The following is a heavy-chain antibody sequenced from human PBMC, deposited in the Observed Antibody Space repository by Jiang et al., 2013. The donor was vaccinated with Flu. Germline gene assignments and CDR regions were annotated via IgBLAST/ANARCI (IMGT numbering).Heavy chain of an antibody. CDR1: GFTLSTYD. Sequence: VQLLESGGGLVQPGGSLRLSCAASGFTLSTYDMHWVRQVTGKRPEWVSTIGTAGGTSYPDSVKGRFTISRENAKNSLYLQMNSLRAGDTAVYYCAREWGTSGHWYFDLWGRGTLVTVSS. V-gene: IGHV3-13*01. D-gene: IGHD3-16*01. CDR3: AREWGTSGHWYFDL. CDR2: IGTAGGT. J-gene: IGHJ2*01.